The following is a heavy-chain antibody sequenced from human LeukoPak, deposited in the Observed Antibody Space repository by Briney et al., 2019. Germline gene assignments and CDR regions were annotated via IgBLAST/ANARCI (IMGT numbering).Heavy chain of an antibody. Sequence: GGSLRLSCAASGFTFSSYSMNCVRQAPGKGLEWVSSISSSSSYIYYADSVKGRFTISRDNAKNSLYLQMNSLRAEDTAVYYCARDGVSAKYCSSTSCYEDDNWFDPWGQGTLVTVSS. D-gene: IGHD2-2*01. CDR2: ISSSSSYI. CDR1: GFTFSSYS. V-gene: IGHV3-21*01. J-gene: IGHJ5*02. CDR3: ARDGVSAKYCSSTSCYEDDNWFDP.